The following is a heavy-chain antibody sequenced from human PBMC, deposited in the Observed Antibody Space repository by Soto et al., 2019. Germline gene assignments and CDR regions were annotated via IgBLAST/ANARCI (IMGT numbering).Heavy chain of an antibody. J-gene: IGHJ4*02. Sequence: QVQLQESGPGLVKPSETLSLTCTVSSDSIAGENWWSWVRQPPGMGLEWIGEIFHTGGTNYNPSLKGRVTMEVDKSKNQFSLKLISATAADTAVYYYARVFSSGSGWMYYFDFWGQGTLVSVSS. D-gene: IGHD6-25*01. CDR3: ARVFSSGSGWMYYFDF. V-gene: IGHV4-4*02. CDR1: SDSIAGENW. CDR2: IFHTGGT.